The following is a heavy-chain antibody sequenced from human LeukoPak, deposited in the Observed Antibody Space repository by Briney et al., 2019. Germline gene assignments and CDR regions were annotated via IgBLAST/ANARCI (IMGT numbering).Heavy chain of an antibody. D-gene: IGHD1-14*01. CDR3: AKSATGFSKIGSDY. J-gene: IGHJ4*02. CDR1: GFTFRNLW. CDR2: ISGSGIST. V-gene: IGHV3-23*01. Sequence: GGSLRLSCAASGFTFRNLWMTWVRQAPGKGLEWVSTISGSGISTYYADSVKGRLLISRDNSKNTLSLQMNSLRAEDTAVYYCAKSATGFSKIGSDYWGQGTLVTVSS.